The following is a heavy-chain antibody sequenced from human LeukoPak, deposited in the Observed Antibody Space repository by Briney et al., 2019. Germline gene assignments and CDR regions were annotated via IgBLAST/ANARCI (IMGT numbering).Heavy chain of an antibody. CDR2: IIPIFGTA. D-gene: IGHD3-22*01. J-gene: IGHJ3*02. V-gene: IGHV1-69*13. CDR3: ARFDSSGYYLAFDI. CDR1: GGTFTSYA. Sequence: SVKVSCKASGGTFTSYAISWVRQAPGQGLEWMGGIIPIFGTANYAQKFQGRVTITADESTSTAYMELSSLRSEDTAVYYCARFDSSGYYLAFDIWGQGTMVTVSS.